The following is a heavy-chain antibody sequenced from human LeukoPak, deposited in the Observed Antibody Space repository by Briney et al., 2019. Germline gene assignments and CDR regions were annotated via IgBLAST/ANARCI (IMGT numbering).Heavy chain of an antibody. V-gene: IGHV3-23*01. Sequence: GGSLRLSCAASGFTFSSYAMSWVRQAPGKGLEWVSGISGRGGSTYYADSVKGRFTISRDNSKNTLYLQMNSLRAEDTAVYYCAKGKDGLSDYWGQGALVTVSS. CDR2: ISGRGGST. CDR1: GFTFSSYA. J-gene: IGHJ4*02. D-gene: IGHD3-10*01. CDR3: AKGKDGLSDY.